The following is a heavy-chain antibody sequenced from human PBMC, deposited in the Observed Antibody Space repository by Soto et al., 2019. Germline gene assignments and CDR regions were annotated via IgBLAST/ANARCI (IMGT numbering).Heavy chain of an antibody. V-gene: IGHV3-23*01. J-gene: IGHJ5*02. CDR2: ISGSGGST. CDR1: GFTFSSYA. Sequence: PRLSCAASGFTFSSYAMSRVRQAPGKGLEWVSAISGSGGSTYYADSVKGRFTISRDNSKNTLYLQMNSLKAEDTAVYYCAKDSMIVVVTNWFDPWGQGTLVTVSS. D-gene: IGHD3-22*01. CDR3: AKDSMIVVVTNWFDP.